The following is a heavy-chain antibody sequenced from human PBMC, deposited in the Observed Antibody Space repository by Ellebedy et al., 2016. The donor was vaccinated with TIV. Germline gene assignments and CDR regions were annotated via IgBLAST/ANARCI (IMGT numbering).Heavy chain of an antibody. D-gene: IGHD2-21*02. J-gene: IGHJ4*02. V-gene: IGHV3-33*01. CDR2: IWYDGGNK. CDR1: GFIFSTYG. CDR3: ARNRHVERGDCLDY. Sequence: PGGSLRLSCEASGFIFSTYGMHWVRQAQGKGLEWVAFIWYDGGNKYYADSVKGRFTISRDNSKNTLYLQMNNLGADDTAVFYCARNRHVERGDCLDYWGQGTLVTVSS.